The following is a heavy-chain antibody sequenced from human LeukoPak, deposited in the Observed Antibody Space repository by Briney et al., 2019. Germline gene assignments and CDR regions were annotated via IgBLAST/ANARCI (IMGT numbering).Heavy chain of an antibody. Sequence: EASVKVSCKASGGTFSSYAISWVRQAPGQGLEWMGRIIPIFGTANYAQKFQGRVTITTDESTSTAYMELSCLRSEDTAVYYCASHGKQWLAYFDYWGQGTLVTVSS. CDR3: ASHGKQWLAYFDY. J-gene: IGHJ4*02. V-gene: IGHV1-69*05. CDR2: IIPIFGTA. CDR1: GGTFSSYA. D-gene: IGHD6-19*01.